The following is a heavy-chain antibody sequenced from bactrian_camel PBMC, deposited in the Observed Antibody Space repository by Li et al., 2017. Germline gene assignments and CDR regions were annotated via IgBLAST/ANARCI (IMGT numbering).Heavy chain of an antibody. CDR1: GYTYSSYA. CDR3: VTGNGAY. D-gene: IGHD7*01. CDR2: INRNGGT. Sequence: HVQLVESGGGSVQAGGSLRLSCAASGYTYSSYAMYWVRQAPGKGLEWVSTINRNGGTYYVDSVKGRFTISRDNANKLVHLQMNSLKSDDTGLYFCVTGNGAYWGQGTQVTVS. V-gene: IGHV3S1*01. J-gene: IGHJ4*01.